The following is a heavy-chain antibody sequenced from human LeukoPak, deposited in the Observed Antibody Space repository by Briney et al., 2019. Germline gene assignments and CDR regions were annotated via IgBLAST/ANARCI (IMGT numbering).Heavy chain of an antibody. CDR1: GGSISSSSYY. D-gene: IGHD3-22*01. Sequence: SETLSLTCTVSGGSISSSSYYWGWIRQPPGKGLEWIGSIYYSGSTYYNPSLKSRVTISVDTSKNQFSLKLSSVTAADTAVYYCAREVYDSSGYHPRTPSWIDYWGQGTLVTVSS. CDR2: IYYSGST. J-gene: IGHJ4*02. V-gene: IGHV4-39*02. CDR3: AREVYDSSGYHPRTPSWIDY.